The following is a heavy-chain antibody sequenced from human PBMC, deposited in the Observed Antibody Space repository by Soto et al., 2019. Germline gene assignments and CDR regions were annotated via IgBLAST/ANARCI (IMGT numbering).Heavy chain of an antibody. Sequence: SETLSLTCTVSGGSISSGGYYWSWIRQHPGKGLEWIGYIYYSGSTYYNPSLKSRVTISVDTSKNQFSLKLSSVTAADTAVYYCARESSDSSGAEGMDVWGQGTTVTVSS. CDR2: IYYSGST. J-gene: IGHJ6*02. CDR3: ARESSDSSGAEGMDV. V-gene: IGHV4-31*03. CDR1: GGSISSGGYY. D-gene: IGHD3-22*01.